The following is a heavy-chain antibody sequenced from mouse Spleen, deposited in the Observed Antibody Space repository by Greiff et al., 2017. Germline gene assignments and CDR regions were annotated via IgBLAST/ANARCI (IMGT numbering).Heavy chain of an antibody. J-gene: IGHJ3*01. D-gene: IGHD2-1*01. V-gene: IGHV1-18*01. CDR2: INPNNGGT. Sequence: VQLQQSGPELVKPGASVKIPCKASGYTFTDYNMDWVKQSHGKSLEWIGDINPNNGGTIYNQKFKGKATLTVDKSSSTAYMELRSLTSEDTAVYYCARGDGNYVAWFAYWGQGTLVTVSA. CDR3: ARGDGNYVAWFAY. CDR1: GYTFTDYN.